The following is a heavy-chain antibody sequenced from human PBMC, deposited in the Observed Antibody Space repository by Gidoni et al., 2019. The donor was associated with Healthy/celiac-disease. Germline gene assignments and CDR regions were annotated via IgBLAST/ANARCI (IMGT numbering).Heavy chain of an antibody. V-gene: IGHV3-30-3*01. CDR1: GFTFSSYA. CDR2: ISYDGSNK. Sequence: QVQLVESGGGVVQPGRSLRLSCAASGFTFSSYAMHWVRQAPGKGLEWVAVISYDGSNKYYADSVKGRFTISRDNSKNTLYLQMNSLRAEDTAVYYCARSQSGYSSSSFDYWGQGTLVTVSS. J-gene: IGHJ4*02. D-gene: IGHD6-6*01. CDR3: ARSQSGYSSSSFDY.